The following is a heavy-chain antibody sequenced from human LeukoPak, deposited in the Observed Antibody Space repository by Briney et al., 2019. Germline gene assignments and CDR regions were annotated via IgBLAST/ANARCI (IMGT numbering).Heavy chain of an antibody. CDR3: ARALYYSNYLGY. Sequence: GGSLRLSCAASGFTFSSYWMHWVRQAPGKGLVWVSRINSDGSSTNYADSVKGRFTISRDNAKNTLYLQMNILRVEDTAVYYCARALYYSNYLGYWGQGTLVSVSS. CDR1: GFTFSSYW. D-gene: IGHD2-2*01. J-gene: IGHJ4*02. CDR2: INSDGSST. V-gene: IGHV3-74*01.